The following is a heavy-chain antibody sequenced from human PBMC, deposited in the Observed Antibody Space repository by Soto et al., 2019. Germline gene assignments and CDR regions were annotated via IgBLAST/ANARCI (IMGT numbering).Heavy chain of an antibody. D-gene: IGHD4-17*01. V-gene: IGHV3-33*01. CDR3: ARDYYGGNSGDAFDI. Sequence: GGSLRLSCAASGFTFSSYGMHWVRQAPGKGLEWVAVIWYDGSNKYYADSVKGRFTISRDNSKNTLYLQMNSLRAEDTAVNYCARDYYGGNSGDAFDIWGQGAMVTVSS. CDR1: GFTFSSYG. J-gene: IGHJ3*02. CDR2: IWYDGSNK.